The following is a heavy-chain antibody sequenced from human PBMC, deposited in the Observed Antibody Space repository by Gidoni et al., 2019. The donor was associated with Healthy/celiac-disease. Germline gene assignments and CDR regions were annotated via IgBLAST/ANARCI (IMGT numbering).Heavy chain of an antibody. CDR2: IYTSGST. V-gene: IGHV4-4*07. J-gene: IGHJ2*01. D-gene: IGHD3-16*02. CDR1: GGSISSYY. CDR3: ARDYDYVWGSYRPYWYFDL. Sequence: QVQLQESGPGLVKPSETLSLTCTVSGGSISSYYWSWIRQPAGKGLEWLGRIYTSGSTNYNPSLKSRVTMSVDTSKNQFSLKLSSVTAADTAVYYCARDYDYVWGSYRPYWYFDLWGRGTLVTVSS.